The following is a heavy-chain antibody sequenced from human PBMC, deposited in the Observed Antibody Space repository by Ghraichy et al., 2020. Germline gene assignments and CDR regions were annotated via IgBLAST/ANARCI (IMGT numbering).Heavy chain of an antibody. CDR3: ARGIRFLELDY. J-gene: IGHJ4*02. Sequence: SETLSLTFTVSGGSINNSPYYWGWIRQPPGKGLEWIASIYYSGSTYYNPSLKSRVTISVDTSKNQFSLRLTSVTAADTAVYYCARGIRFLELDYWGQGTLVTVSS. V-gene: IGHV4-39*01. CDR1: GGSINNSPYY. D-gene: IGHD3-3*01. CDR2: IYYSGST.